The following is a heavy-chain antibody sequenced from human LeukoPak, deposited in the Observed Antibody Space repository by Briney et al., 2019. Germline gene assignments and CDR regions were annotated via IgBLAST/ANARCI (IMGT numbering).Heavy chain of an antibody. CDR2: INHSGST. J-gene: IGHJ6*03. CDR1: GGSFSGYY. Sequence: SETLSLTCAVYGGSFSGYYWSWIRQPPGKGLEWIGEINHSGSTNYNPSLKSRVTISVDTSKNQFSLKLSSVTAADTAVYYCASRVGATLYMDVWGKGTTVTVSS. D-gene: IGHD1-26*01. V-gene: IGHV4-34*01. CDR3: ASRVGATLYMDV.